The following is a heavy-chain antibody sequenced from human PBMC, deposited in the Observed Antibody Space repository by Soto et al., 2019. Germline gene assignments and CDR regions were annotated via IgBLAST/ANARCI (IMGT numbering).Heavy chain of an antibody. CDR3: ARVGGYNWFDT. V-gene: IGHV3-74*01. J-gene: IGHJ5*02. CDR1: GFTFSRFW. CDR2: IDSDGSST. Sequence: EVQLVESGGGLVQPGGSLRLSCAASGFTFSRFWMHWVRQAPGKGLLWVSRIDSDGSSTNYADSVKGRFTVSRDNAKNTLYLQMNSLRAEDTAVYYCARVGGYNWFDTGGQGTLVTVSS.